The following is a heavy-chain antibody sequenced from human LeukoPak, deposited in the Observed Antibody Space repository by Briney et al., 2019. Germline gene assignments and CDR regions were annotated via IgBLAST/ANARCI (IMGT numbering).Heavy chain of an antibody. Sequence: PSETLSLTCTVSGGSINSDYWSWIRQPPGKGLEWIGYIYYSGSTNYNPYLKSRVTISVDTSKNQFSLKLSSVTAADTAVYYCARVEMATIFDYWGQGTLVTVSS. CDR1: GGSINSDY. CDR3: ARVEMATIFDY. V-gene: IGHV4-59*01. J-gene: IGHJ4*02. CDR2: IYYSGST. D-gene: IGHD5-24*01.